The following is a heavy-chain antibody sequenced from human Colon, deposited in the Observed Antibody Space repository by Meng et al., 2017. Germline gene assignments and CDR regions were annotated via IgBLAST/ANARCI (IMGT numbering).Heavy chain of an antibody. J-gene: IGHJ4*02. CDR2: AST. Sequence: QGPLPESGPGLGRPSETLSLICAVSGGSVSRAGYQWSWIRQPPGKGLEWIGYASTNYNPSLKSRVTISVDTSKNQFSLRLTSVTAADTAVYYCARDHMGSLDYWGQGILVTVSS. V-gene: IGHV4-61*08. D-gene: IGHD1-26*01. CDR3: ARDHMGSLDY. CDR1: GGSVSRAGYQ.